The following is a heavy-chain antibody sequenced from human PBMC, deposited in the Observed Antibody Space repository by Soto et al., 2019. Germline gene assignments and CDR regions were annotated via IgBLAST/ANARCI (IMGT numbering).Heavy chain of an antibody. CDR2: ISWNSGSI. CDR3: AKDIFGVWFGELLWGGMDV. Sequence: PGGSLRLSCAASGFTFDDYAMHWVRQAPGKGLEWVSGISWNSGSIGYADSVKGRFTISRDNAKNSLYLQMNSLRAEDTALYYCAKDIFGVWFGELLWGGMDVWGQGTTVTVSS. D-gene: IGHD3-10*01. J-gene: IGHJ6*02. CDR1: GFTFDDYA. V-gene: IGHV3-9*01.